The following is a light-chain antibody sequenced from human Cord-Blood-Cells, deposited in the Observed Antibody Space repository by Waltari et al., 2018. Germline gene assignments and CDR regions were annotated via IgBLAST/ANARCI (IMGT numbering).Light chain of an antibody. CDR2: EGS. Sequence: QSALTQPASVSGSPGQSITISRTGTSSDVGSYNLVPWYQQHPGKAPKLMIYEGSKRPSGVSNRFSGSKSGNTASLTISGLQAEDEADYYCCSYAGSSTYVVFGGGTKLTVL. J-gene: IGLJ2*01. CDR3: CSYAGSSTYVV. V-gene: IGLV2-23*01. CDR1: SSDVGSYNL.